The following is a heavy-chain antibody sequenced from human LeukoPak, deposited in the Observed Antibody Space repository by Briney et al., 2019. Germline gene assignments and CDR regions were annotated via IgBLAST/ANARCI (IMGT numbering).Heavy chain of an antibody. CDR3: AKDYTLSADYGDSPDY. V-gene: IGHV3-33*06. CDR1: GFTFSSYG. CDR2: IWYDGSNK. Sequence: GRSLRLSCAASGFTFSSYGMHWVRQAPGKGLEWVAVIWYDGSNKYYADSVKGRFTIPRDNSKNTLYLQMNSLRAEDTAVYYCAKDYTLSADYGDSPDYWGQGTLVTVSS. J-gene: IGHJ4*02. D-gene: IGHD4-17*01.